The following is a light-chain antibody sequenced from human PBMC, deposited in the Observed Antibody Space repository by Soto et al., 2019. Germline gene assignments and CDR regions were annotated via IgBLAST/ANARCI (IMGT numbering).Light chain of an antibody. V-gene: IGLV1-51*01. Sequence: QSVLTQPPSVSAAPGQKVTISCSGSSSNIGNNLVSWYQQLPGTAPKLLIYDDHKRPSGIPDRFSGSKSGTSATLGITGLQTGDEADYYCGTWDSSLSAGGFGGGPKLTVL. CDR1: SSNIGNNL. CDR3: GTWDSSLSAGG. CDR2: DDH. J-gene: IGLJ2*01.